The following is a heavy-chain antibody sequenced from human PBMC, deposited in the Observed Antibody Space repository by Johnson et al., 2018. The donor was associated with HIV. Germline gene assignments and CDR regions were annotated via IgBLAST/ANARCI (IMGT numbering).Heavy chain of an antibody. CDR2: ISYDGSNK. Sequence: VQLVESGGGVVQPGRSLRLSCATSGFTFSSYTLHWVRQAPGKGLEWVTVISYDGSNKYYADSVKGRFTISRDNSKNTLYLQLNSLRAEDTAVYYCARESKRYCSSTSCRTDAFDIWGQGTMVTVSS. J-gene: IGHJ3*02. CDR1: GFTFSSYT. CDR3: ARESKRYCSSTSCRTDAFDI. V-gene: IGHV3-30-3*01. D-gene: IGHD2-2*01.